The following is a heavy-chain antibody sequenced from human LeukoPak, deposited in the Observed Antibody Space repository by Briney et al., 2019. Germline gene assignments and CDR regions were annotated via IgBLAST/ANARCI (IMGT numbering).Heavy chain of an antibody. D-gene: IGHD3-22*01. CDR2: VIPIFCTS. Sequence: GSSVKVSCKASGGTFSSYAISWVRQAPGQGLEWMGGVIPIFCTSNYAQKFQGRVTITADESTSTAYMELSSLRSEDTAVYYCARGLDYYDSSGYYPANWFDPWGQGTLVTISS. J-gene: IGHJ5*02. CDR1: GGTFSSYA. CDR3: ARGLDYYDSSGYYPANWFDP. V-gene: IGHV1-69*01.